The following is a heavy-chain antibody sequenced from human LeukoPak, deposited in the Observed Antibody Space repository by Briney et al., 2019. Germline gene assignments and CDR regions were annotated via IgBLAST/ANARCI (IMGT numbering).Heavy chain of an antibody. CDR1: GYTFTSYD. D-gene: IGHD3-22*01. CDR2: MNPNSGNT. Sequence: ASVKVSCKASGYTFTSYDINWVRQATGQGLEWMGWMNPNSGNTGYAQKFQGRVTMTRNTSISTAYMELSSLRSEDTAVYYCERLPYYYDSSGVWFDPWGQGTLVTVSS. V-gene: IGHV1-8*01. CDR3: ERLPYYYDSSGVWFDP. J-gene: IGHJ5*02.